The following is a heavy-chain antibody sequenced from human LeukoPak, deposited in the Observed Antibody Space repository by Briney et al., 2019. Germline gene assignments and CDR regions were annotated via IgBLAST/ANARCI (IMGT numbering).Heavy chain of an antibody. CDR2: TTPIFGSA. D-gene: IGHD3-22*01. J-gene: IGHJ3*02. CDR1: GGTFSNHA. CDR3: ARAPFYFDSSGYSMDAFDI. Sequence: SVKVSCKASGGTFSNHAVSWVRPAPGQGLEWMGGTTPIFGSANYAQKFQGRVTIATDESTSTAYMELSSLRSEDTAVYYCARAPFYFDSSGYSMDAFDIWGQGTMVTVSS. V-gene: IGHV1-69*05.